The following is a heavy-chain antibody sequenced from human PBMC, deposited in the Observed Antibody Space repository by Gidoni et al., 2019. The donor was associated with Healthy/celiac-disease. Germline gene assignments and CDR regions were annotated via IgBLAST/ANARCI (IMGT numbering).Heavy chain of an antibody. CDR1: GGSISSGGYY. V-gene: IGHV4-31*03. Sequence: QVQLQESGPGLVKPSQTLSLTCTVSGGSISSGGYYWSWIRQHPGKGLEWIGYIYYSGSPYYNPSLKSRVTISVDTSKNQFSLKLSSVTAADTAVYYCARAPLAYCGGDCYSGAFDIWGQGTMVTVSS. D-gene: IGHD2-21*01. CDR2: IYYSGSP. CDR3: ARAPLAYCGGDCYSGAFDI. J-gene: IGHJ3*02.